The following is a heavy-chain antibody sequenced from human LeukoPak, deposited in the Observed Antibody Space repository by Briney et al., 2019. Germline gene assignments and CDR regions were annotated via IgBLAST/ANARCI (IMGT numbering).Heavy chain of an antibody. Sequence: GGSLRLSCVVSGFTFNRCWMNWVRQAPGKGLEWVAHINPDGRDTYYVDSVKGRFTISRDNAQNSVYLQMNSLRVEDTAVYYCTSWGDTTAEYFQRWGQGTLVTVSS. V-gene: IGHV3-7*01. J-gene: IGHJ1*01. CDR1: GFTFNRCW. D-gene: IGHD2-21*02. CDR2: INPDGRDT. CDR3: TSWGDTTAEYFQR.